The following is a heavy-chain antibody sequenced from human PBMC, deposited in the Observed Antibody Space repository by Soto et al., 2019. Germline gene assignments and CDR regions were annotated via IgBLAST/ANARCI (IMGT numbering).Heavy chain of an antibody. Sequence: XSGKVSCKASAYRFTSYAIHWVRQAPGQSLEWMGWINGGNGDTKYSQKFKGRVTFIRDTSASTAYMELSSLRSEDTAVYYCARQPRGGDFWNGSLASAVWFDPWGPGTLVTVSS. CDR3: ARQPRGGDFWNGSLASAVWFDP. V-gene: IGHV1-3*01. CDR1: AYRFTSYA. CDR2: INGGNGDT. J-gene: IGHJ5*02. D-gene: IGHD3-3*01.